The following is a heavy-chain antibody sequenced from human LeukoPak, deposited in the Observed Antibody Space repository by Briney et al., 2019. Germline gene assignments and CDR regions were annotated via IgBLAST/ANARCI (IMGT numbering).Heavy chain of an antibody. V-gene: IGHV3-30*02. CDR2: IRSDGRQT. CDR1: GSTFNTYG. J-gene: IGHJ4*02. CDR3: TKETLGGGSTFDD. D-gene: IGHD3-16*01. Sequence: GGSLRLSCATSGSTFNTYGIHWVRQAPGKGLEWVTFIRSDGRQTYYANSVRGRFTVSRDASKNMLYLQMNSLRTEDTALYYCTKETLGGGSTFDDWGQGTLVIVSS.